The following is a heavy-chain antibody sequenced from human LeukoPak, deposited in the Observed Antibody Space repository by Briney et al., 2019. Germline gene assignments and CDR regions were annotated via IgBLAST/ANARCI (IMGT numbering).Heavy chain of an antibody. CDR1: GYTFTGYY. CDR3: ARDLFSSAAGPMDY. Sequence: ASVKVSCKASGYTFTGYYMHWVRQAPGQGLEWMGWISAYNGNSNYVQKLQGRVTMTTDSSTSTAYMELRSLRSDDTAVYYCARDLFSSAAGPMDYWGQGTLVTVSS. V-gene: IGHV1-18*04. D-gene: IGHD6-13*01. CDR2: ISAYNGNS. J-gene: IGHJ4*02.